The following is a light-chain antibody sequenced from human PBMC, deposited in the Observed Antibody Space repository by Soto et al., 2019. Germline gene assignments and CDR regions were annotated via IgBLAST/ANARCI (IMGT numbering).Light chain of an antibody. CDR2: EVS. V-gene: IGLV2-8*01. Sequence: QSALTQPPSASGSPGQSVTISCTGTSSDVGGYNYVSWYQQHPGKAPKLMIYEVSKRPSGVPDRFSGSKSGNTASLTVSGRQAEDEADYYCSSYAGSNNPLVFGTGTKLTVL. J-gene: IGLJ1*01. CDR1: SSDVGGYNY. CDR3: SSYAGSNNPLV.